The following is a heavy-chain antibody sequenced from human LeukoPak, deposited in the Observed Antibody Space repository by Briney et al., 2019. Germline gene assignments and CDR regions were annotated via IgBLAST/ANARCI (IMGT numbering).Heavy chain of an antibody. Sequence: ASVKVSCKASGYTFTSYGISWVRQAPGQGLEWMGWISAYNGNTNYAQKLQGRVTMTTDTSTSTAYMELRSLRSDDTAVYYCARGDSSSWYNPINWFDPWGQETLVTVSS. J-gene: IGHJ5*02. V-gene: IGHV1-18*01. CDR2: ISAYNGNT. CDR3: ARGDSSSWYNPINWFDP. D-gene: IGHD6-13*01. CDR1: GYTFTSYG.